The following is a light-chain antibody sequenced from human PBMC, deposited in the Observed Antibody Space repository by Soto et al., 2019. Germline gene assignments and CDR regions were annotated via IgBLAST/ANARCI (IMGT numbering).Light chain of an antibody. Sequence: QSVLTQPASVSGSPGQSITISCTGTSIGVGGYNYVSWYQQHPGKAPKLMIYDVSNRPSGVSNRFSGSKSGNTASLTISGLQAEDEADYYCSSYTSSSTYVFGTGTKLTVL. V-gene: IGLV2-14*01. J-gene: IGLJ1*01. CDR1: SIGVGGYNY. CDR3: SSYTSSSTYV. CDR2: DVS.